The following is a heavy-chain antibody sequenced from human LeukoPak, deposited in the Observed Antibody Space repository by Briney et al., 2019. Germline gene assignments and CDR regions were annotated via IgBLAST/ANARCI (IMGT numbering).Heavy chain of an antibody. CDR3: AKDRRGFMVRGRNYYGMDV. Sequence: GRSLRLSCAASGFTFSSYGMHWVRQAPGKGLEWVAVISYDGSNKYYADSVKGRFTISRDNSKNTLYLQMNSLRAEDTAVYYCAKDRRGFMVRGRNYYGMDVWGKGTTVTVSS. J-gene: IGHJ6*04. V-gene: IGHV3-30*18. D-gene: IGHD3-10*01. CDR1: GFTFSSYG. CDR2: ISYDGSNK.